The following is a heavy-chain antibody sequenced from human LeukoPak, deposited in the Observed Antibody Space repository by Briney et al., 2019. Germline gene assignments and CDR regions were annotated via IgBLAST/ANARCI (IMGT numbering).Heavy chain of an antibody. D-gene: IGHD3-9*01. V-gene: IGHV3-23*01. CDR1: GFTFSSYA. CDR2: VSGSGGST. Sequence: GGSLRLSCAASGFTFSSYAMSWVRQAPGKGLEWVSAVSGSGGSTYYADSVKGRFTISRDNSKNTLYLQMNSLRAEDTAVYYCAKVRLRYFDWLSFFDYWGQGTLVTVSS. CDR3: AKVRLRYFDWLSFFDY. J-gene: IGHJ4*02.